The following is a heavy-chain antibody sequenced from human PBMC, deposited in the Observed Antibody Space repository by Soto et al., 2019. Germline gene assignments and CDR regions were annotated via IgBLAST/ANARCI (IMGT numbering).Heavy chain of an antibody. D-gene: IGHD5-18*01. V-gene: IGHV3-7*05. CDR1: GFTFSSYW. Sequence: GGSLRLSCAASGFTFSSYWMSWVRQAPGKGLEWVANIKQDGSEKYYVDSVKGRFTISRDNAKNSLYLQMNSLRAEDTAVYYCARFERPDSYGNYFDYWGQGTLVTVSS. CDR2: IKQDGSEK. J-gene: IGHJ4*02. CDR3: ARFERPDSYGNYFDY.